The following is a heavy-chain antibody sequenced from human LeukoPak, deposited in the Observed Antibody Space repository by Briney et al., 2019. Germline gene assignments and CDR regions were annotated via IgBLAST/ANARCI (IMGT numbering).Heavy chain of an antibody. J-gene: IGHJ3*02. CDR1: GFTFSSYA. D-gene: IGHD3-9*01. CDR3: ARDRYDILTGYYKGAFNI. CDR2: ISYDGSNK. V-gene: IGHV3-30*04. Sequence: PGGSLRLSCAASGFTFSSYAMHWVRQAPGKGLEWVAVISYDGSNKYYADSVKGRFTISRDNSKNTLYLQMNSLRAEDTAVYYCARDRYDILTGYYKGAFNIWGQGTMVTVSS.